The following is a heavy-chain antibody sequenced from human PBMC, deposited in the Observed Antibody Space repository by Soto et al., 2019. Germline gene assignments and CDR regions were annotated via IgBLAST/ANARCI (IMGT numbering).Heavy chain of an antibody. Sequence: SETLSLTCAVSGGSIGSGGYYWSWIRQHPGKGLEWIGYIYFSGSTYYNPSLKSRVTISVDTSKNQFSLRLSSVTAADTAMYYCAGGGYYCDSSSYSEVYCFDYWGQGPLVTVSS. J-gene: IGHJ4*02. CDR3: AGGGYYCDSSSYSEVYCFDY. D-gene: IGHD3-22*01. V-gene: IGHV4-31*11. CDR1: GGSIGSGGYY. CDR2: IYFSGST.